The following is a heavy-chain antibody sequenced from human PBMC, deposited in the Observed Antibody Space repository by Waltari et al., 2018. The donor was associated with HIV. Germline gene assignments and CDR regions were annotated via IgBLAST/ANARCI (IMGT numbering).Heavy chain of an antibody. D-gene: IGHD3-16*02. Sequence: ITLKESGPTLMKPTQTLTLTCTFSGFSLTTVGVGVGWIRQPPGKALEWLALIYWNGDKRFSPSLRNRLSITMDTSKDQVVLTMTKMDPVDTGTYYCAHREAEGYSGFEFWGQGSLVTVSS. CDR3: AHREAEGYSGFEF. V-gene: IGHV2-5*01. CDR2: IYWNGDK. CDR1: GFSLTTVGVG. J-gene: IGHJ4*02.